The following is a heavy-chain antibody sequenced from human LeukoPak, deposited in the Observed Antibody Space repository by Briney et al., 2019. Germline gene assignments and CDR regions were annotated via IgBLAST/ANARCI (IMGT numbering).Heavy chain of an antibody. CDR3: ARGRGSYTDFDY. V-gene: IGHV1-8*01. D-gene: IGHD1-26*01. CDR2: MNPNSGNT. CDR1: GYTFTSYD. J-gene: IGHJ4*02. Sequence: ASVKVSCKASGYTFTSYDINWVRQATGQGLEWMGWMNPNSGNTGYAQKFQGRVTMTRNTSISTAYMELSSLRSEDTAVYYCARGRGSYTDFDYWGQGTLVTVSS.